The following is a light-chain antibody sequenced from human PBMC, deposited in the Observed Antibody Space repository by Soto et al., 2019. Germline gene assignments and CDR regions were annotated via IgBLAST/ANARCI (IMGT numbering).Light chain of an antibody. Sequence: QSALTQPASVSGSPGQSITISCTGTSSDVGGYKYVSWYQQHPGKAPKLMIYDVTNRPSGVSNRFSGSKYGNTASLTISGLQADDEGDYYCSSSTGSSTLVFGGGTQLTVL. CDR3: SSSTGSSTLV. CDR2: DVT. V-gene: IGLV2-14*03. J-gene: IGLJ2*01. CDR1: SSDVGGYKY.